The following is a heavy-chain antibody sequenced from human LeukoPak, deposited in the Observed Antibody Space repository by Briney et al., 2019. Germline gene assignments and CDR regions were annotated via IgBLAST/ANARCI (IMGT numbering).Heavy chain of an antibody. CDR3: ARAGATVTTGEGMDV. Sequence: PSETLSLTCTVSGGSISSGDYYWSWIRQPPGKGLEWIGYIYYSGSTYYNPSLKSRVSISLDTSKNQFSLKLSSVTAADTAVYYCARAGATVTTGEGMDVWGQGTTVTVSS. CDR2: IYYSGST. D-gene: IGHD4-17*01. J-gene: IGHJ6*02. CDR1: GGSISSGDYY. V-gene: IGHV4-30-4*01.